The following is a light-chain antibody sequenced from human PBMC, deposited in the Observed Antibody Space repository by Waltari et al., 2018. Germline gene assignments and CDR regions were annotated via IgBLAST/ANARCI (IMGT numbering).Light chain of an antibody. Sequence: HSALTQPASVSGSPGQSITISCTGTPSDVGPYDFVSWYRQHPDKVPDLIIFDVTELPSGISARFSGSKSGNTASLTISGLQADDEADYYCAAYTSSSNFVFGSGTTVTV. CDR2: DVT. CDR1: PSDVGPYDF. V-gene: IGLV2-14*03. CDR3: AAYTSSSNFV. J-gene: IGLJ1*01.